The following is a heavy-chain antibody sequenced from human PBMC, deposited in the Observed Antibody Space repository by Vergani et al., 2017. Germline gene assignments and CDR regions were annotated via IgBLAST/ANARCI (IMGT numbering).Heavy chain of an antibody. V-gene: IGHV1-46*01. D-gene: IGHD3-3*01. CDR2: INPSGGST. Sequence: QVQLVQSGAEVKKPGASVKVSCKASGYTFTSYYMHWVRQAPGQGLEWMGIINPSGGSTSYAQKFQGRVTITADESTSTAYMELSSLRSEDTAVYYCARERGVVPRITIFGVVIDAFDIWGQGTMVTVSS. CDR3: ARERGVVPRITIFGVVIDAFDI. CDR1: GYTFTSYY. J-gene: IGHJ3*02.